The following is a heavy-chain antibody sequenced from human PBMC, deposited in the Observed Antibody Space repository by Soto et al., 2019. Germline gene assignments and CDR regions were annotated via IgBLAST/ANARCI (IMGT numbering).Heavy chain of an antibody. D-gene: IGHD2-2*01. J-gene: IGHJ5*02. CDR1: GGSISSSNW. CDR2: IYHSGST. CDR3: ARGLVGYCISTSCYAARWFDP. Sequence: QVQLQESGPGLVKPSGTLSLTCAVSGGSISSSNWWSWVRQPPGKGLEWIGEIYHSGSTNYNPSLKGRVTISVDKSKNQFSLKLSSVTAADTAVYYCARGLVGYCISTSCYAARWFDPWGQGTLVTVSS. V-gene: IGHV4-4*02.